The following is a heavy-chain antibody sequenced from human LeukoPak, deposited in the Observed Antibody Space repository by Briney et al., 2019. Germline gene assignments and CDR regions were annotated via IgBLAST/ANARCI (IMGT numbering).Heavy chain of an antibody. CDR3: ARGRHYYDSSGYYYGPMIDY. J-gene: IGHJ4*02. D-gene: IGHD3-22*01. V-gene: IGHV1-8*01. CDR2: MNPNSGNT. Sequence: ASVKVSCKASGYTFTSYDINWVRQATGQALEWMGWMNPNSGNTGYAQKFQGRVTMTRNTSISTAYMELSSMRSEDTAVYYCARGRHYYDSSGYYYGPMIDYWGQGTLVTVYS. CDR1: GYTFTSYD.